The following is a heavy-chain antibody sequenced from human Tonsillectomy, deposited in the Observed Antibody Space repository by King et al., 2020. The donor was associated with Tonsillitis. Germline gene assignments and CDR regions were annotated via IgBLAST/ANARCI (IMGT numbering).Heavy chain of an antibody. CDR2: INTNSGNP. J-gene: IGHJ4*02. V-gene: IGHV7-4-1*02. CDR3: ARAPQTAYDRSGYYFEELGVKYY. D-gene: IGHD3-22*01. Sequence: VQLVESGSELKEPGASVKVSCRASGYTFTDYAMNWVRQAPGQGLEWLGWINTNSGNPTVAQAFTGRFVFSLDTSVSTAYLQINRLKPEDTAVYYCARAPQTAYDRSGYYFEELGVKYYWGQGTLVTVSS. CDR1: GYTFTDYA.